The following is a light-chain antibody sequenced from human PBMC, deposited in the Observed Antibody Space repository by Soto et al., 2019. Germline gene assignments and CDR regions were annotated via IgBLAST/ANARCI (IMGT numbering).Light chain of an antibody. CDR2: DVD. Sequence: QSALTQPASVSGSPGQSITISCTGTSSDVGGYNYVSWYQQHPGKAPELIIYDVDNRPSGVSNRFSGSKSGNTASLTISGLQAEDESDYYCSSYTSSSTSYVVFGGGTKLTVL. CDR3: SSYTSSSTSYVV. V-gene: IGLV2-14*01. J-gene: IGLJ2*01. CDR1: SSDVGGYNY.